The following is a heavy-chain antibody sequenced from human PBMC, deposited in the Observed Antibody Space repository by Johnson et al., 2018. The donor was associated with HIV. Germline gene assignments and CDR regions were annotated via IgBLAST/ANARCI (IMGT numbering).Heavy chain of an antibody. Sequence: QMQLVESGGGLVKPGGSLRLSCAASGFTFSDYYMSWIRQAPGKGLEWVSYITSTGITVYYTDSVRGRFTISRDNAKKSVDLQMSSLRVEDTAVYFCARGPYKFDTTGEGPFDIWGQGTVVTVSS. D-gene: IGHD2/OR15-2a*01. CDR3: ARGPYKFDTTGEGPFDI. CDR1: GFTFSDYY. J-gene: IGHJ3*02. V-gene: IGHV3-11*04. CDR2: ITSTGITV.